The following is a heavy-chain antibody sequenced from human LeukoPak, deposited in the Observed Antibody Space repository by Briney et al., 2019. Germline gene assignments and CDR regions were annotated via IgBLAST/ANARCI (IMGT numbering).Heavy chain of an antibody. D-gene: IGHD3-22*01. CDR1: GGTFSSYA. Sequence: SVKVSCKASGGTFSSYAISWVRQAPGQGLEWMGRIIPIFGTADYAQKFQGRVTITTDESTSTAYMELSSLRSEDTAVYYCARAELCYDSSGYDYWGQGTLATVSS. V-gene: IGHV1-69*05. CDR2: IIPIFGTA. J-gene: IGHJ4*02. CDR3: ARAELCYDSSGYDY.